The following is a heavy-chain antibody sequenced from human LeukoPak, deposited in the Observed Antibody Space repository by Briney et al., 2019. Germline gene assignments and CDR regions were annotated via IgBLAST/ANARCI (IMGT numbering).Heavy chain of an antibody. V-gene: IGHV1-18*01. J-gene: IGHJ4*02. CDR2: ISGYNGNT. CDR1: GYTFTSYG. CDR3: ARDERSSCRGDSCYYFDY. D-gene: IGHD2-15*01. Sequence: ASVKVSCKASGYTFTSYGISWVRQAPGQGLEWMARISGYNGNTNCAQKFQGRVTMTTDTSTSTAYMEVRSLRSDDTAVYYCARDERSSCRGDSCYYFDYWGQGTLVTVSP.